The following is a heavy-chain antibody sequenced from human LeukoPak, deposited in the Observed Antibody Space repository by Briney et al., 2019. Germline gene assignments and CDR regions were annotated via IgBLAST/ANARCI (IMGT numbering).Heavy chain of an antibody. V-gene: IGHV4-61*02. D-gene: IGHD3-10*01. CDR2: IYTSGST. CDR1: GGSISSGSYY. Sequence: PSETLSLTCTVSGGSISSGSYYWSWIRQPAGKGLEWIGRIYTSGSTNYNPSLKSRVTISVDKSKNQFSLKLSSVTAADTAVYYCARRNYYGSGSYYTIDYWGQGTLVTVSS. J-gene: IGHJ4*02. CDR3: ARRNYYGSGSYYTIDY.